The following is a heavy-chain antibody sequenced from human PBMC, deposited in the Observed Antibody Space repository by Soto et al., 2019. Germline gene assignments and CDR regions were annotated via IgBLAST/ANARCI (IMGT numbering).Heavy chain of an antibody. CDR1: GGSISSYY. J-gene: IGHJ6*03. D-gene: IGHD3-3*01. CDR3: ASGRYDFWGCTIYYYYYMDV. Sequence: SETLSLTCTVSGGSISSYYWSWIRQPPGKGLEWIGYIYYSGSTNYNPSLKSRVTISVDTSKNQFSLKLSSVTAADTAVYYAASGRYDFWGCTIYYYYYMDVWGKGTTVTVSS. V-gene: IGHV4-59*01. CDR2: IYYSGST.